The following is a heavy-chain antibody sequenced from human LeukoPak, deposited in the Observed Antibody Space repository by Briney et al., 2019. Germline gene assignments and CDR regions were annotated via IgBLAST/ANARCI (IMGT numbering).Heavy chain of an antibody. CDR2: INPNSGGT. Sequence: ASVKVSCKASGYTFTGYYMHWVRQAPGQGLEWMGWINPNSGGTNYAQKFQGRVTMTRDTSISTAYMELSRLRSDDTAVYYCARGGYIAAAGTRFDYWGQGTLVTVSS. J-gene: IGHJ4*02. V-gene: IGHV1-2*02. CDR1: GYTFTGYY. CDR3: ARGGYIAAAGTRFDY. D-gene: IGHD6-13*01.